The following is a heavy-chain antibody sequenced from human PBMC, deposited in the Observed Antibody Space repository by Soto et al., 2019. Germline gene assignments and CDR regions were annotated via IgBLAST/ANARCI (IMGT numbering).Heavy chain of an antibody. J-gene: IGHJ6*02. CDR3: VRGLRYSGMDV. V-gene: IGHV4-34*01. Sequence: QVQLQQWGAGLLKPSETLSLTCAVNGGSFSAYYWTWIRQPPGRGLEWIGEIDHSGSTNYNPSLDSRVTISIDTAKNRFSLNVTSVTAADTAVYYCVRGLRYSGMDVWGQGTTVTAS. CDR1: GGSFSAYY. D-gene: IGHD2-15*01. CDR2: IDHSGST.